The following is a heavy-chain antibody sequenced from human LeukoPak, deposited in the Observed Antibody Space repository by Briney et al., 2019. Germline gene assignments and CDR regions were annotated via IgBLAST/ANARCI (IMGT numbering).Heavy chain of an antibody. D-gene: IGHD1-14*01. J-gene: IGHJ6*02. Sequence: SETLSLTCTVSGGSISSSSYYWGWIRQPPGKGLEWIGSIYYSGSTYYNPSLKSRVTISVDTSKNQFSLKLSSVTAADTAVYYCARDYGRTKTYYYYGMDVWGQGTTVTVSS. CDR3: ARDYGRTKTYYYYGMDV. CDR1: GGSISSSSYY. V-gene: IGHV4-39*02. CDR2: IYYSGST.